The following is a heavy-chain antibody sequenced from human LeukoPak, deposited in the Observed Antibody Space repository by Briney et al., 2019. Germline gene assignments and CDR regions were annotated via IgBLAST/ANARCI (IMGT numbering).Heavy chain of an antibody. CDR1: GFTFSSYE. Sequence: GGSLRLSCAASGFTFSSYEMNWVRQAPGKGLEWVSYISSSGSTIYYADSVKVRFTISRDNAKNSLYLQMNSLRAEDTAVYYCARVNGDYFDYWGQGTLVTVSS. CDR3: ARVNGDYFDY. V-gene: IGHV3-48*03. D-gene: IGHD4-17*01. CDR2: ISSSGSTI. J-gene: IGHJ4*02.